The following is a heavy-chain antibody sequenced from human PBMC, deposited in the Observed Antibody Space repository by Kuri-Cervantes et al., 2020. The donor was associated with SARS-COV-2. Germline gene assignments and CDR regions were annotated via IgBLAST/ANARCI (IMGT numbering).Heavy chain of an antibody. Sequence: ESLKISCAVYGGSFSGYYWSWIRQPPGKGLEWIGEINHSGSTNYNPSLKSRVTISVDTSKNQFSLKLSSVTAADTAVYYCARDRYSSSLFYYMDVWGKGTTVTVSS. D-gene: IGHD6-6*01. J-gene: IGHJ6*03. V-gene: IGHV4-34*01. CDR1: GGSFSGYY. CDR3: ARDRYSSSLFYYMDV. CDR2: INHSGST.